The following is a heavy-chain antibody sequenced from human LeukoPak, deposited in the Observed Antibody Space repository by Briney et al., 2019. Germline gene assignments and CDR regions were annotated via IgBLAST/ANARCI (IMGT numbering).Heavy chain of an antibody. D-gene: IGHD3-9*01. CDR1: GFTFSSYG. V-gene: IGHV3-23*01. CDR2: ISGSGGST. J-gene: IGHJ4*02. CDR3: AKATIRNDILTGYYFPFDY. Sequence: GGSLRLSCAASGFTFSSYGMSWVRQAPGKGLEWVSAISGSGGSTYYADSVKGRFTISRDNSKNTLYLQMNSLRAEDTAVYYCAKATIRNDILTGYYFPFDYWGQGTLVTVSS.